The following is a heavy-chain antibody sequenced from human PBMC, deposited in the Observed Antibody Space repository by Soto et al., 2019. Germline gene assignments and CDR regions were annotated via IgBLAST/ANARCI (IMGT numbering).Heavy chain of an antibody. CDR1: GFSLSNARMG. CDR3: ARMEDGFDP. V-gene: IGHV2-26*01. J-gene: IGHJ5*02. CDR2: IFSNDEK. Sequence: QVALKETDPVLVKPTETLTLTCTVSGFSLSNARMGVSWIRQPPGKALEWLAHIFSNDEKSCSTSLKSRLTISKDTSKSQVVLTMTNMDPVDTATYYCARMEDGFDPWGQGTLVTVSS.